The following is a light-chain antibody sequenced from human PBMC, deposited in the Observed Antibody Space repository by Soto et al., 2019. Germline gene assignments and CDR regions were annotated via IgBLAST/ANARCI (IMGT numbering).Light chain of an antibody. Sequence: QSALTQPASVSGSPGQSITISCTGSSSDIGGYNYVSWYQQYPCKAPKLMIYEFSNRHSGISNRFSASKSGNTASLTISGLHAEEESDYYCSSYTNSDTWVFGGGTKLTVL. CDR3: SSYTNSDTWV. V-gene: IGLV2-14*01. J-gene: IGLJ3*02. CDR1: SSDIGGYNY. CDR2: EFS.